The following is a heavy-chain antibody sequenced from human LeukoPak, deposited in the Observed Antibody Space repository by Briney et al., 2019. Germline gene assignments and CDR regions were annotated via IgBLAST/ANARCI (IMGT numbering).Heavy chain of an antibody. D-gene: IGHD3-22*01. CDR3: ARPYDSSGKGGAFDI. J-gene: IGHJ3*02. CDR1: GGSISSYY. V-gene: IGHV4-59*01. Sequence: SETPSLTCTVSGGSISSYYWSWIRQPPGKGLEWIGYIYYSGSTNYNPSLKSRVTISVDTSKNQFSLKLSSVTAADTAVYYCARPYDSSGKGGAFDIWGQGTMVTVSS. CDR2: IYYSGST.